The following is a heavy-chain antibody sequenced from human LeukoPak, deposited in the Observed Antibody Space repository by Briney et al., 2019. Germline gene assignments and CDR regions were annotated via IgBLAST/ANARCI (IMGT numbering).Heavy chain of an antibody. J-gene: IGHJ4*02. D-gene: IGHD6-19*01. CDR3: AKISSGWYGDY. CDR1: GFTFSSYG. CDR2: ISYDGSNK. Sequence: GRSLRLSCAASGFTFSSYGMHWVRQAPGKGREWVAVISYDGSNKYYADSVKGRFTISRDNSKNTLYLQMNSVRAEDTAVYYCAKISSGWYGDYWGQGTLVTVSS. V-gene: IGHV3-30*18.